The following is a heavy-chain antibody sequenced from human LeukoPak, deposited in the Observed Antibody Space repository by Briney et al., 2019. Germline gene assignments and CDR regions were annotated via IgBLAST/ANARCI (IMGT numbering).Heavy chain of an antibody. CDR2: IYSGVPT. V-gene: IGHV4-4*09. J-gene: IGHJ4*02. D-gene: IGHD1-1*01. Sequence: PSETLSLTCTTSGVSISRFYWSWVRQPPGKGLEWIGNIYSGVPTYFNPSLKSRVIISVDTSKNQFSLNLTSVTAADTAMYYCVQTTDWPGFDHWDQGILVTVSS. CDR3: VQTTDWPGFDH. CDR1: GVSISRFY.